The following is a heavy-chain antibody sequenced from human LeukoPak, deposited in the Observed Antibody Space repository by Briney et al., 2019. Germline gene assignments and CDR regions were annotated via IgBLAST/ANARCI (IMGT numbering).Heavy chain of an antibody. CDR2: ISGSGGST. D-gene: IGHD5-12*01. CDR3: AKEGIVATIKIDY. Sequence: GGSLRLSCAASGFTFSSYAMRWVRQAPGKGLEWVSPISGSGGSTNYVHTVKGRVTISRDNFKNTLYLQMNSLRAEDTAVYDCAKEGIVATIKIDYWGQGTLVTVSS. V-gene: IGHV3-23*01. J-gene: IGHJ4*02. CDR1: GFTFSSYA.